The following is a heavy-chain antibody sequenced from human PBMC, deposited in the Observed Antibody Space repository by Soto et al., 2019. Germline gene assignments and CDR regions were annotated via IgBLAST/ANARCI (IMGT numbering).Heavy chain of an antibody. D-gene: IGHD3-22*01. J-gene: IGHJ4*02. CDR1: GFAFSDYT. Sequence: GGSLRLSCAAFGFAFSDYTMNWVRQAPGKGLEWVGRIKSKTDGGATDYAAPVKGRFTISRDDSKNTLYLQMNSLKTEDTAVYYCTTLTMLLVHDDCWGQGTLVTVSS. CDR3: TTLTMLLVHDDC. CDR2: IKSKTDGGAT. V-gene: IGHV3-15*07.